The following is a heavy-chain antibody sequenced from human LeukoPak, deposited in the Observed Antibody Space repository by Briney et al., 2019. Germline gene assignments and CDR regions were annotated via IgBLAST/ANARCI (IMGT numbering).Heavy chain of an antibody. D-gene: IGHD6-19*01. Sequence: PGGSLRLSCAGSGFXVSSNYISWVRQAPGKGLEWVSVIYSGDSTYYADSVKGRFIISRDNSKNTVYLQMNSLRAEDTAVYYCARDRAVADGRLYYWGQGTLVTVSS. CDR3: ARDRAVADGRLYY. V-gene: IGHV3-66*01. J-gene: IGHJ4*02. CDR1: GFXVSSNY. CDR2: IYSGDST.